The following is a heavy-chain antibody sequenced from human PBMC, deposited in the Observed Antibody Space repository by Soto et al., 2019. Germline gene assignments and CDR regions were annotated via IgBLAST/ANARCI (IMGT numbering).Heavy chain of an antibody. V-gene: IGHV1-18*01. CDR3: ARAPKRYCSGGSCYGDYYYMDV. J-gene: IGHJ6*03. CDR2: ISAYNGNT. CDR1: GYTFTSYG. D-gene: IGHD2-15*01. Sequence: QVQLVQSGAEVKKPGASVKVSCKASGYTFTSYGISWVRQAPGQGLEWMGWISAYNGNTNYAQKLQGRVTMTTDTATSTAYMELRSLRSDDTAVYYCARAPKRYCSGGSCYGDYYYMDVWGKGTTVTVSS.